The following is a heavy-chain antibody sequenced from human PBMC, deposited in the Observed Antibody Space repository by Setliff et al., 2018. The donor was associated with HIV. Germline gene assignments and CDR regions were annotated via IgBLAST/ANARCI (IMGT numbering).Heavy chain of an antibody. CDR2: IYYSGST. Sequence: SETLSLTCTVSGGSISSGGYYWNWIRQHPGKGLEWIGHIYYSGSTYYNPSLKSRVTISVDTSKNQFSLKLRSVTAADTAVYYCASALAAADQIDYWGQGTQVTVSS. CDR1: GGSISSGGYY. CDR3: ASALAAADQIDY. J-gene: IGHJ4*02. D-gene: IGHD6-13*01. V-gene: IGHV4-31*03.